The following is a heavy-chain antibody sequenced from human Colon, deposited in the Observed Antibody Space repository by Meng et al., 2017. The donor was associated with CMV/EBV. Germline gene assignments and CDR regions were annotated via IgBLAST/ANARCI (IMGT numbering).Heavy chain of an antibody. J-gene: IGHJ1*01. D-gene: IGHD6-13*01. Sequence: GESLKISCAASGFSFSSYAMSWVRQAPGKGLEWVSVIYSGGSTTSYADSVKGRFTISRDNSRNMVYLQMNSLTAEDTAVYYCARGWPPDFWGQGTLVTVSS. V-gene: IGHV3-23*03. CDR1: GFSFSSYA. CDR3: ARGWPPDF. CDR2: IYSGGSTT.